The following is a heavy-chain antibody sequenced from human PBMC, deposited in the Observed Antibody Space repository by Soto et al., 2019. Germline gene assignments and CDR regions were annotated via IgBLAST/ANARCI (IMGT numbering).Heavy chain of an antibody. D-gene: IGHD3-3*01. CDR3: AREIFTSPLPDRGMDV. CDR2: ISYDGNNQ. J-gene: IGHJ6*02. V-gene: IGHV3-30-3*01. CDR1: EFTFSPYA. Sequence: QVQLVESGGGVVQPGRSLRLSCAASEFTFSPYAMHWVRQAPGKGLEWVAVISYDGNNQYYADSVEGRFTISRDTAKNTLYLEMNSLRTEDTAIYFCAREIFTSPLPDRGMDVWGQGTTVIVSS.